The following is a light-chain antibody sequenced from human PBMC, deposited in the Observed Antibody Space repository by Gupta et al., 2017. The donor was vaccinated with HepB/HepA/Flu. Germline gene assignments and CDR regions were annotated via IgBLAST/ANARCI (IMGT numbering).Light chain of an antibody. CDR3: KSADTSGTYV. Sequence: SFELTQPPSVSLSPGPSARTTCSGDALANQYVYWYQQRPGQAPVVVMYKKTERHSGIPERFSGSKSGTTVTLTISGVQAEDEADYYCKSADTSGTYVFGGGTKVTVL. J-gene: IGLJ1*01. V-gene: IGLV3-25*03. CDR2: KKT. CDR1: ALANQY.